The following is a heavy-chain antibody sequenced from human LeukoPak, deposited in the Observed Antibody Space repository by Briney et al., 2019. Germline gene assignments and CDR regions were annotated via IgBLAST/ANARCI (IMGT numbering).Heavy chain of an antibody. CDR3: ARVPEYYDSSFFDY. CDR1: GGSISNTEW. J-gene: IGHJ4*02. D-gene: IGHD3-22*01. V-gene: IGHV4-4*02. Sequence: PSETLSLTCGVSGGSISNTEWWSWVRQPPGKGLEWIGEINHSGSTNYNPSLKSRVTISVDTSKNQFSLKLSSVTAADTAVYYCARVPEYYDSSFFDYWGQGTLVTVSS. CDR2: INHSGST.